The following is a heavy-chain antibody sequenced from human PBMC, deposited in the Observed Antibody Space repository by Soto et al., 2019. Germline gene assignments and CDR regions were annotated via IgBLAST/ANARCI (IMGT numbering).Heavy chain of an antibody. CDR2: ISGSGGST. CDR1: GFTFSSYA. J-gene: IGHJ4*02. V-gene: IGHV3-23*01. Sequence: GGSLRLSCAASGFTFSSYAMSWVRQAPGKGLEWVSAISGSGGSTSYADSVKGRFTISRDNSKNTLYLQMNSLRAEDTAVYYCAKDRDSSRNPPSGYWGQGTLVTVSS. CDR3: AKDRDSSRNPPSGY. D-gene: IGHD6-13*01.